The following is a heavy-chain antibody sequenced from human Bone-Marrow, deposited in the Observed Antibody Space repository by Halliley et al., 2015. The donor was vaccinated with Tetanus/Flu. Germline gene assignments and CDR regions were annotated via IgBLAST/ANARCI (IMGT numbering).Heavy chain of an antibody. CDR2: VSFDGSDT. Sequence: SLRLSCAASGFTFSIFGMHWVRQAPGKGPEWVALVSFDGSDTKYADFVRGRFTISRDNSKNTLFLQMNSLRADDTGIYYCARNHLNDFFYGMDVWGQGTTVTVSS. J-gene: IGHJ6*02. CDR1: GFTFSIFG. V-gene: IGHV3-30*03. D-gene: IGHD1-1*01. CDR3: ARNHLNDFFYGMDV.